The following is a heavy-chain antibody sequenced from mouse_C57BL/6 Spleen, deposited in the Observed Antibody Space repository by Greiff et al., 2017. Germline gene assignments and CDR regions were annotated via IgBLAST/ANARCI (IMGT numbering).Heavy chain of an antibody. Sequence: VQLQQSGPELVKPGASVKISCKASGYAFSSSWMNWVKQRPGKGLEWIGRIYPGDGDTNYNGKFKGKATLTADKSSSTAYMQLSSLTSEDSAVYFCARFGNYGGNYFDYWGQGTTLTVSS. V-gene: IGHV1-82*01. CDR3: ARFGNYGGNYFDY. CDR1: GYAFSSSW. J-gene: IGHJ2*01. CDR2: IYPGDGDT. D-gene: IGHD2-1*01.